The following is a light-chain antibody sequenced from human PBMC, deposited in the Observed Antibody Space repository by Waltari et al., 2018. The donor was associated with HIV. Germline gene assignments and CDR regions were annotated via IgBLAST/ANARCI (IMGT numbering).Light chain of an antibody. CDR3: QQYYTTPPT. CDR1: QSILYSSKNDNF. J-gene: IGKJ1*01. V-gene: IGKV4-1*01. CDR2: WAS. Sequence: DIVMTQSPHSLAVSLGETATINCKSSQSILYSSKNDNFLAWYQQKPGQTPKLLIYWASTRGSGVPDRFSGSGSGTDFTLTISSLQSEDVAVYFCQQYYTTPPTFGQGTRVEI.